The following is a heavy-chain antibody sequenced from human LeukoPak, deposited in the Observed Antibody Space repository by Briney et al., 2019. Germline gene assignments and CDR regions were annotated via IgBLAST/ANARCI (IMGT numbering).Heavy chain of an antibody. Sequence: GGSLRLSCAASGFTFDDYAMHWVRQAPGKGLEWVAVISYDGSNKYYADSVKGRFTISRDNSKNTLYLQMNSLRAEDTAVYYCVRGPRSAVRGVILSPFDYWGQGTLVTVSS. D-gene: IGHD3-10*01. CDR1: GFTFDDYA. CDR3: VRGPRSAVRGVILSPFDY. V-gene: IGHV3-30*03. CDR2: ISYDGSNK. J-gene: IGHJ4*02.